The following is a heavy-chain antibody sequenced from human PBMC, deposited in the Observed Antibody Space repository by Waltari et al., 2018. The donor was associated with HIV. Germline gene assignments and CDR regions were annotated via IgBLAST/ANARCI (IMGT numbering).Heavy chain of an antibody. CDR3: ARRQAPYWYFDL. Sequence: QLVASGGGLVKAGGALRLACAASGFTVSSYNMNWVRQVTGKGLEWVSSISSSNNKVFYGDSVKGRFTISRDNAKKSLFLQMNSLRGEDTAIYYCARRQAPYWYFDLWGRGTLVTVSS. J-gene: IGHJ2*01. CDR1: GFTVSSYN. CDR2: ISSSNNKV. V-gene: IGHV3-21*02.